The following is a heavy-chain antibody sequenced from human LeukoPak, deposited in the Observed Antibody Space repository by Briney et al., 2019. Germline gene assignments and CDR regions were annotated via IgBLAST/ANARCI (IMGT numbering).Heavy chain of an antibody. J-gene: IGHJ4*02. D-gene: IGHD2-21*02. Sequence: SETLSLTCAVYGGSFSGYYWSWIRQPPGKGLEWIGEINHSGSTNYNPSLNSRLTISIDTSKNQFSLKPSSVTAADTAVYYCVRDLGDWLSDYWGQGTLVTVSS. CDR2: INHSGST. CDR3: VRDLGDWLSDY. V-gene: IGHV4-34*01. CDR1: GGSFSGYY.